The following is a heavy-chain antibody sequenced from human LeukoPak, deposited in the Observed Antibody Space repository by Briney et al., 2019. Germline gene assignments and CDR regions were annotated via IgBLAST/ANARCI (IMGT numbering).Heavy chain of an antibody. Sequence: GGSLRLSCAASGFTFSSYGVHWVRQAPGKGLEWVAVISYDGSNKYYADSVKGRFTISRDNSKNTLYLQMNSLRAEDTAVYYCAKDYRPYYDILTGYELIDYWGQGTLVTVSS. CDR3: AKDYRPYYDILTGYELIDY. V-gene: IGHV3-30*18. D-gene: IGHD3-9*01. CDR2: ISYDGSNK. CDR1: GFTFSSYG. J-gene: IGHJ4*02.